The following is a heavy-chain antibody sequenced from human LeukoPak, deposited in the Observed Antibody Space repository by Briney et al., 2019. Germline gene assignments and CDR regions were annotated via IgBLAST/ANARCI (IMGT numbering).Heavy chain of an antibody. CDR2: IYTGENT. D-gene: IGHD1-26*01. J-gene: IGHJ4*02. CDR1: GVSINTDY. CDR3: AAGPWELDF. V-gene: IGHV4-4*09. Sequence: SETLSLTSTVSGVSINTDYASWIRQAPGKGLEFIGFIYTGENTNYNPSLKSRATISVDTSNNQFSLRLTSVTAADTAMYYCAAGPWELDFWGQGTLVTVSS.